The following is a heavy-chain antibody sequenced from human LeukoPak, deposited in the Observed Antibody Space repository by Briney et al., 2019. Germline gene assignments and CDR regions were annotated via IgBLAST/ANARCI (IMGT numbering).Heavy chain of an antibody. CDR3: VADFDY. CDR2: ISYDGNNK. V-gene: IGHV3-30*03. CDR1: GFSFSTYK. J-gene: IGHJ4*02. D-gene: IGHD6-19*01. Sequence: PERSLTLSCTASGFSFSTYKMHWVRQAPGKGLEWVALISYDGNNKYYADSVKDRFTLSRDNSQNTLYLQMNSLRAEDTAIYYCVADFDYWGQGTLVTVSS.